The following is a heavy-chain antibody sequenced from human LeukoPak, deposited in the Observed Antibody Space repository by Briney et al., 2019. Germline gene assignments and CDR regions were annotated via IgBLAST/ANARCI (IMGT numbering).Heavy chain of an antibody. CDR1: GFTFSSYT. Sequence: GGSLRLSCATSGFTFSSYTMNWVRQAPGKGLEWVSSISSSSSYIYYADSLKGRFTISRDNAKNSLYLQMNSLRAEDTAVYYCARDTIDIGDFRGDYWGQGTLVTVSS. D-gene: IGHD4-17*01. V-gene: IGHV3-21*01. CDR2: ISSSSSYI. J-gene: IGHJ4*02. CDR3: ARDTIDIGDFRGDY.